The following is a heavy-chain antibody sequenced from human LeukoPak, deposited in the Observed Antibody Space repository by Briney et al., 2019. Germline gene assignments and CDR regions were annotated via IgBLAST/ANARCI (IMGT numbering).Heavy chain of an antibody. D-gene: IGHD3-3*01. CDR3: ASNFLEWSLSAYGMDV. J-gene: IGHJ6*02. V-gene: IGHV4-39*01. Sequence: PSETLSLTCTVSGGSISSSSYYWGWIRQPPGTGLEWIGSIYYSGSTYYNPSLKSRVTISVDTSKNQFSLKLSSVTAADTAVYYCASNFLEWSLSAYGMDVWGQGTTVTVSS. CDR2: IYYSGST. CDR1: GGSISSSSYY.